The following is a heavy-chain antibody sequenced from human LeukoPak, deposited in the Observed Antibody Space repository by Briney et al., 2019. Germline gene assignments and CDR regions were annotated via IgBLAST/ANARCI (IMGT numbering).Heavy chain of an antibody. Sequence: PSETLSLTCTVSGVTINNYYWSWIRQPPGKGLEWIGYIYYSGSTSYNPSLKSRVTISVDTSKNQLSLKLSSVTAADTAGYHCARHAPGYYDYWGQGTLVTVSS. CDR3: ARHAPGYYDY. CDR2: IYYSGST. CDR1: GVTINNYY. V-gene: IGHV4-59*08. J-gene: IGHJ4*02.